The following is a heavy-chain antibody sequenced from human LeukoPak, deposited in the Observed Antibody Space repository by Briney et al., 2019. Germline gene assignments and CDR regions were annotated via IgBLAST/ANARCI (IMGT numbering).Heavy chain of an antibody. V-gene: IGHV1-18*04. CDR3: ARAGQCSSTSCYSGFRQPYWFAP. CDR2: ISAYNGKT. J-gene: IGHJ5*02. CDR1: GYTFTSYG. Sequence: ASVKVSCKASGYTFTSYGISWVRQAPGQGLEGMGWISAYNGKTNYAQKLQGRVTMTTDTSTSTAYMELRSLRSDDTAVYYCARAGQCSSTSCYSGFRQPYWFAPWGQGTLVTVSS. D-gene: IGHD2-2*01.